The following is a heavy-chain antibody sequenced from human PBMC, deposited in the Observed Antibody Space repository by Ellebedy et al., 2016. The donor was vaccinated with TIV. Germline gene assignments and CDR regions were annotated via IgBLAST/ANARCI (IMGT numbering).Heavy chain of an antibody. V-gene: IGHV4-4*02. CDR3: ARCYTGTNWDDP. D-gene: IGHD3-16*02. CDR1: GDSXRSSNW. Sequence: MPGGSLRLSCTVSGDSXRSSNWWSWVLQPPGKGLEWIGEIWHSGSTNYNPSLKSRVSMSVDKSKNQFSLNLSSVTAADTAIYYCARCYTGTNWDDPWGQGTLVTVSS. J-gene: IGHJ5*02. CDR2: IWHSGST.